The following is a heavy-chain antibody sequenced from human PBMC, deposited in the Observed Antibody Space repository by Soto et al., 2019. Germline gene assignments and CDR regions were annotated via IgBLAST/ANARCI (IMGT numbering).Heavy chain of an antibody. CDR3: ARAPGRRYNWNYVGWFDP. Sequence: PSETLSLTCAVYGGSFSGYYWSWFRQPPGKGLEWIGEINHSGSTNYNPSLKSRVTISVDTSKNQFSLKLSSVTAADTAVYYCARAPGRRYNWNYVGWFDPWGQGTLVTVSS. CDR1: GGSFSGYY. CDR2: INHSGST. D-gene: IGHD1-7*01. V-gene: IGHV4-34*01. J-gene: IGHJ5*02.